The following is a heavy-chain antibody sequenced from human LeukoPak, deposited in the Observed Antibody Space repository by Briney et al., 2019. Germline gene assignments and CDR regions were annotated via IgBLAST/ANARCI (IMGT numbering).Heavy chain of an antibody. J-gene: IGHJ4*02. CDR2: IIPIFGTA. CDR1: GYTFTSYG. CDR3: ARRYCSSTSCSPNKYYFDY. V-gene: IGHV1-69*06. Sequence: SVKVSCKASGYTFTSYGISWVRQAPGQGLEWMGGIIPIFGTANYAQKFQGRVTITADKSTSTAYMELSSLRSEDTAVYYCARRYCSSTSCSPNKYYFDYWGQGTLVTVSS. D-gene: IGHD2-2*01.